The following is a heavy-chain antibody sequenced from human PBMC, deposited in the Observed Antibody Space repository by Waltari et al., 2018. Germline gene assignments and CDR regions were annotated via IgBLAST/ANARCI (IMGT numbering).Heavy chain of an antibody. CDR2: ISYDGSNK. V-gene: IGHV3-30*18. CDR3: AKEIYSSSSPYFDY. J-gene: IGHJ4*02. Sequence: QVQLVESGGGVVQPGRSLRLSCTASGFTFTSSGMYWVRQAPGKGLECVALISYDGSNKFFIDSVKGRFTVSRDNSKNTIYLEMNSLRVEDTGVYYCAKEIYSSSSPYFDYWGQGTLVTVSS. CDR1: GFTFTSSG. D-gene: IGHD6-6*01.